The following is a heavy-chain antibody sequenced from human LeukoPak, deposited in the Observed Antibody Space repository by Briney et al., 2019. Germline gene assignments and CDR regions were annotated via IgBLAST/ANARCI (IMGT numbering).Heavy chain of an antibody. CDR3: AREVAPGGFDY. Sequence: GASVKVSCKASGYTFTSYAMNWVRQAPGQGLEWMGWISTNTGNPTYAQGFTGRFVFSLDTFVSTAYLQISSLKAEDTAVYYCAREVAPGGFDYWGQGTLVTVSS. V-gene: IGHV7-4-1*02. CDR1: GYTFTSYA. CDR2: ISTNTGNP. D-gene: IGHD4-23*01. J-gene: IGHJ4*02.